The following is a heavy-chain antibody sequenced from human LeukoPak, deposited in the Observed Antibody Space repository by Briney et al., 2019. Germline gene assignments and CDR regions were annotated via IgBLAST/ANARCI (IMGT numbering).Heavy chain of an antibody. CDR2: IIPIFGTA. D-gene: IGHD3-22*01. J-gene: IGHJ4*02. CDR1: GGTFSSYA. V-gene: IGHV1-69*05. Sequence: GSSVKVSCKASGGTFSSYAIRWVRQAPGQGLEWRGRIIPIFGTANYAQKFQGRVTITTDESTSTAYMELSSLRSEDTAVYYCAGSYDSSGLIDYWGQGTLVTVSS. CDR3: AGSYDSSGLIDY.